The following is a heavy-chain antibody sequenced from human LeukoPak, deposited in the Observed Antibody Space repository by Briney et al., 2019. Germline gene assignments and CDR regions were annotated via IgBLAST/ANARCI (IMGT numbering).Heavy chain of an antibody. CDR1: GFTFSSYW. J-gene: IGHJ4*01. D-gene: IGHD3-22*01. V-gene: IGHV3-7*01. CDR3: AGDGLLYDSRGYRDL. CDR2: IKQDGSEK. Sequence: GGSLRLSCAASGFTFSSYWMSWVRQAPGKGLEWVANIKQDGSEKYYVDSVKGRFTISRDNAKNSLYLQMNSLRAEDTAVYYCAGDGLLYDSRGYRDLWGQGTLVTVSS.